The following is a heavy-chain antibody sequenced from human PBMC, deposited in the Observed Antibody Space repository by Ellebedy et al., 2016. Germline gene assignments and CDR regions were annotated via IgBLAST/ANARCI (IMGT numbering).Heavy chain of an antibody. CDR3: ARGNPPVGYFDY. J-gene: IGHJ4*02. CDR2: IYYSGST. Sequence: SETLSLXCTVSGASISRYYWNWIRHSPGKGLEWIGFIYYSGSTNYNPSLKSRVTISVDTSKNQFSLKLTSVTAADTAVYYCARGNPPVGYFDYWGQGTLVSVSS. D-gene: IGHD2/OR15-2a*01. V-gene: IGHV4-59*13. CDR1: GASISRYY.